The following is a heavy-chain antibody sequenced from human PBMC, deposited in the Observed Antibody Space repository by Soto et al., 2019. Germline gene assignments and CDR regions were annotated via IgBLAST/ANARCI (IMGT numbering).Heavy chain of an antibody. CDR2: IRNKANSYTT. Sequence: GGDLRPSCPASGFSFSDHYMEWVRQAPGKGLEWVGRIRNKANSYTTQYAAAVRGRFTLSRDDSKNSLFLQMNSLKTEDTAIYYCARTIMYSAPHYFDYSGQGTLVTVSS. J-gene: IGHJ4*02. CDR3: ARTIMYSAPHYFDY. D-gene: IGHD1-26*01. V-gene: IGHV3-72*01. CDR1: GFSFSDHY.